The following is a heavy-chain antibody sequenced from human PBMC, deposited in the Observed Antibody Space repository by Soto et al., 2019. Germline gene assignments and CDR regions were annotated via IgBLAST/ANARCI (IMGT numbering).Heavy chain of an antibody. CDR2: ISDDGSTI. Sequence: GGSLRLSCAASGFVFNMYWMHWVRQAPGKGLEWVSRISDDGSTIHYADSVKGRFSISRDNARDILFLEMTALRDDDTAGYYCVRGPRPSSIGTGAFWGQGSPVTVS. D-gene: IGHD3-10*01. J-gene: IGHJ4*02. CDR1: GFVFNMYW. V-gene: IGHV3-74*01. CDR3: VRGPRPSSIGTGAF.